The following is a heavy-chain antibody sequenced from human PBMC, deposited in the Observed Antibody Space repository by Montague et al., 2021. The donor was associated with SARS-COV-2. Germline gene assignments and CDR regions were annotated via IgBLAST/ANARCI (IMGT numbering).Heavy chain of an antibody. D-gene: IGHD2-2*01. CDR2: INHSGST. Sequence: SETLSLTCAVYGGSFSGYYWNWIRQPPGKGLEWIGEINHSGSTNYNPSLKSRVTISVDTSKNQFSLRLSSVTAADTAVYYCARVRAVPAAMRIFSLGRRYYGMDVWGQGTAVTVSS. CDR3: ARVRAVPAAMRIFSLGRRYYGMDV. J-gene: IGHJ6*02. CDR1: GGSFSGYY. V-gene: IGHV4-34*01.